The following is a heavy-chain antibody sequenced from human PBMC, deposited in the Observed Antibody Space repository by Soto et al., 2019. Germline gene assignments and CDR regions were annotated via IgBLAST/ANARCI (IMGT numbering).Heavy chain of an antibody. V-gene: IGHV3-33*01. Sequence: QERLVESGGDMVQPGRSLRLSCAASGFTFSNDGMHWVRQAPGKGLEWVALIFYDGSIKYYADSVKGRFTISRDNSRSTLYLQMNSLRAEDTALYYCGRGRYHYGGNIDLWGQGTLVTVSS. D-gene: IGHD4-17*01. CDR1: GFTFSNDG. CDR3: GRGRYHYGGNIDL. J-gene: IGHJ5*02. CDR2: IFYDGSIK.